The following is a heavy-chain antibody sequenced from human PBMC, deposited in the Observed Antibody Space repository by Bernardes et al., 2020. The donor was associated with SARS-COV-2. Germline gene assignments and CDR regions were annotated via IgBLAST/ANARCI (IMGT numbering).Heavy chain of an antibody. D-gene: IGHD3-16*01. J-gene: IGHJ6*02. CDR2: IDMNGGSR. V-gene: IGHV3-74*01. CDR1: GFIFRNYW. Sequence: GGSLRLSCEGSGFIFRNYWMHWGRQAPGKGLVWVSRIDMNGGSRDYADSVKGRFTISRDNAKNTVYMEMNSLTVEDTALYYCATGGDGKTAPGMDAWGQGTKVTVSS. CDR3: ATGGDGKTAPGMDA.